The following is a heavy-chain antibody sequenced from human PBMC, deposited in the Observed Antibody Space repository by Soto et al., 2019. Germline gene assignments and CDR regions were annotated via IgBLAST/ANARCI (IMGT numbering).Heavy chain of an antibody. J-gene: IGHJ5*02. V-gene: IGHV4-39*01. CDR1: GGSISSSSYY. D-gene: IGHD6-19*01. CDR2: IYYSGST. Sequence: PSETLSLTCTVSGGSISSSSYYWGWICQPPGKGLEWIGSIYYSGSTYYNPSLKSRVTISVDTSKNQFSLKLSSVTAADTAVYYCARTRAVWFDPWGQGTLVTVSS. CDR3: ARTRAVWFDP.